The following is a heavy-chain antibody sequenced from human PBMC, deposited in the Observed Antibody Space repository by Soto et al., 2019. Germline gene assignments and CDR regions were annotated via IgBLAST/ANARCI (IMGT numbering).Heavy chain of an antibody. D-gene: IGHD3-10*01. J-gene: IGHJ4*02. V-gene: IGHV3-23*01. Sequence: PGGSLRLSCAASGLTLSNHAMTWVRQAPGKGLDWVSTVSEYGDVTYYADSVRGRFTISGDNSKNTLYLQLNNLRVEDTAVYYCVPGSSGTRGEDSWGPGVVVTVSS. CDR2: VSEYGDVT. CDR1: GLTLSNHA. CDR3: VPGSSGTRGEDS.